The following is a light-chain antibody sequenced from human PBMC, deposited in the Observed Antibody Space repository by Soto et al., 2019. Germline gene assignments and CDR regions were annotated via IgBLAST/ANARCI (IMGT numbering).Light chain of an antibody. CDR2: DAS. CDR1: QSISSW. J-gene: IGKJ1*01. V-gene: IGKV1-5*01. CDR3: QQYNSYSPT. Sequence: DIQMTQSPSTLSASVGDRVTITCRASQSISSWLAWYQQKPGKAPKLLIYDASSLESGVPSRFSGSGSGTEFTLTISSLQPDDFANYYYQQYNSYSPTFGRGTKVEIK.